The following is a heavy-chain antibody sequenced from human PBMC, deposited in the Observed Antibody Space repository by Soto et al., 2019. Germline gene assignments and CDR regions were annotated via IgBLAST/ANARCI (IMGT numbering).Heavy chain of an antibody. CDR2: IKQDGSEK. Sequence: GGSLRLSCAASGFTFSSYWMSWVRQAPGKGLEWVANIKQDGSEKYYVDSVKGRFTISRDNAKNSLYLQMNSLRAEDTAVYYCASYRYCSSTSCRTDAFDIWGQGTMVTVSS. CDR1: GFTFSSYW. J-gene: IGHJ3*02. V-gene: IGHV3-7*05. D-gene: IGHD2-2*01. CDR3: ASYRYCSSTSCRTDAFDI.